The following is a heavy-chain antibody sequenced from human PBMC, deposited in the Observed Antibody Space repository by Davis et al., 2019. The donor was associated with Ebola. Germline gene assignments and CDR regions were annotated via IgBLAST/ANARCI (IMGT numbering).Heavy chain of an antibody. CDR3: ARDLRGYCSGGSCYWGLYYYYGMDV. J-gene: IGHJ6*02. V-gene: IGHV3-48*04. CDR1: GFTFSDYK. D-gene: IGHD2-15*01. Sequence: GGSLRLSCAASGFTFSDYKMNWVRQAPGKGLEWVSHISDDSSSTYYADSVKGRFTISRDNAKNSLYLQMNSLRAEDTAVYYCARDLRGYCSGGSCYWGLYYYYGMDVWGQGTTVTVSS. CDR2: ISDDSSST.